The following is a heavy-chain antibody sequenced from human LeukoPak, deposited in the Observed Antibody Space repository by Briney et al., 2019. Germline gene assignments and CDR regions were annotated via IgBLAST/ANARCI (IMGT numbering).Heavy chain of an antibody. D-gene: IGHD3-10*01. V-gene: IGHV1-46*01. Sequence: ASVKVSCKASGYTFTSYYMHWVRQAPGQGLEWMGLINPSGGSTNYAQKFQGRVTMTRDTSTSTVYMELSSLRSEDTAVYYCARVLVWFGEEDAFDIWGQGTMVTVSS. CDR1: GYTFTSYY. CDR3: ARVLVWFGEEDAFDI. J-gene: IGHJ3*02. CDR2: INPSGGST.